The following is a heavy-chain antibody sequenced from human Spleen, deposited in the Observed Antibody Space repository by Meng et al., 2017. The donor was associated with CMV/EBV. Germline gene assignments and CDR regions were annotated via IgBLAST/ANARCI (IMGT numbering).Heavy chain of an antibody. CDR2: INPNSGGT. V-gene: IGHV1-2*02. D-gene: IGHD6-19*01. Sequence: ASVKVSCKASGYTFTDYYIHWVRQAPGQGLEWMGLINPNSGGTNYAQKFQGRVTMTRDTSISTAYMELSRLRSDDTAVYYCARVEAVAGMRFDYWGQGTLVTVSS. CDR3: ARVEAVAGMRFDY. J-gene: IGHJ4*02. CDR1: GYTFTDYY.